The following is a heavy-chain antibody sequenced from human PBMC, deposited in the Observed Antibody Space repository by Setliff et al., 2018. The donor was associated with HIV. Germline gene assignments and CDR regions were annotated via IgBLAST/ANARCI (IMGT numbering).Heavy chain of an antibody. J-gene: IGHJ5*02. CDR1: GGSISSHS. V-gene: IGHV4-59*11. D-gene: IGHD3-3*01. CDR3: ARDRGSYNFWSGLARGDNWFDP. CDR2: IFYSGSS. Sequence: SETLSLTCTVSGGSISSHSWSWIRQPPGKGLEWIGYIFYSGSSNYNPSLKSRVTMSVDTSKNQFSLNLTSVTAADTAVYYCARDRGSYNFWSGLARGDNWFDPWGQGTLVTVSS.